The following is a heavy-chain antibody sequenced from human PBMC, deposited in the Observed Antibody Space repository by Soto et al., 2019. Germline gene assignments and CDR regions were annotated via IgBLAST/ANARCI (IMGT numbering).Heavy chain of an antibody. CDR1: GFTFTSSA. V-gene: IGHV1-58*02. D-gene: IGHD1-7*01. Sequence: GASVKVSCKASGFTFTSSAMQWVRQARGQRLEWIRRIVVGSGNTNYAQKFQERVTITRDMSTSTAYIELRSLRSEDTAVYYCAADRGEYNWNYVGYYYYYMDVWGKGTTVTVSS. J-gene: IGHJ6*03. CDR3: AADRGEYNWNYVGYYYYYMDV. CDR2: IVVGSGNT.